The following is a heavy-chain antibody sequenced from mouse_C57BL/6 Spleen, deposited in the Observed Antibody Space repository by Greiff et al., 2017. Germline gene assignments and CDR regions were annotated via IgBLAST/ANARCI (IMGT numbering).Heavy chain of an antibody. CDR3: ARRTGTRAMDY. Sequence: QVQLQQSGAELARPGASVKLSCTASGYTFTSYGISWVKQRTGQGLEWIGEIYPRSGNTYYNEKLKGKATLPAEKSSSTAYMEIRSLTSEGSAVYFCARRTGTRAMDYWGQGTSVTVSS. CDR2: IYPRSGNT. CDR1: GYTFTSYG. D-gene: IGHD4-1*01. J-gene: IGHJ4*01. V-gene: IGHV1-81*01.